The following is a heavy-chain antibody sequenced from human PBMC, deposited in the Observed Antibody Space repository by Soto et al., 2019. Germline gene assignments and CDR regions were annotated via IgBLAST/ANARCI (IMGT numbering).Heavy chain of an antibody. CDR2: INHSGST. CDR3: ARCVRTFTTYYDILTGYALRYYFDY. J-gene: IGHJ4*02. V-gene: IGHV4-34*01. Sequence: PSETLSLTCAVYGGSFSGYYWSWIRQPPGKGLEWIGEINHSGSTNYNPSLKSRVTISVDTSKNQFSLKLSSVTAADTAVYYCARCVRTFTTYYDILTGYALRYYFDYWGQGTLVTVSS. D-gene: IGHD3-9*01. CDR1: GGSFSGYY.